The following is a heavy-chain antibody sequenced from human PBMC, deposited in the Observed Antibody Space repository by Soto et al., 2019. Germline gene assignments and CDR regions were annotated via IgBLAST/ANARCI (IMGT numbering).Heavy chain of an antibody. CDR1: GDSISTVDYF. V-gene: IGHV4-30-4*01. CDR2: IYKSTTT. J-gene: IGHJ5*01. CDR3: ARGRYCLTGRCFPNWFDS. Sequence: SETLSLTCSVSGDSISTVDYFWAWIRQPPGQALEYIGYIYKSTTTYYNPSFEGRVAISLDTSKSQFSLTVTSVTAADTAVYFCARGRYCLTGRCFPNWFDSWGQGTLVTVS. D-gene: IGHD2-15*01.